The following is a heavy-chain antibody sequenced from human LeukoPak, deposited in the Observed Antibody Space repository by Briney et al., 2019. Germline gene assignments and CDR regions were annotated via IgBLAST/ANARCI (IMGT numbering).Heavy chain of an antibody. Sequence: GGSLRLSCAASGFTFSNYWMNWVRQAPGKGLVWVSRIASDGSSTTYADSVKGRFSISRDNAKNTPYLQMNSLRVEDTAVYYCARGRPHGNDYWGQGTLVTVSS. CDR1: GFTFSNYW. J-gene: IGHJ4*02. CDR3: ARGRPHGNDY. CDR2: IASDGSST. D-gene: IGHD4-23*01. V-gene: IGHV3-74*01.